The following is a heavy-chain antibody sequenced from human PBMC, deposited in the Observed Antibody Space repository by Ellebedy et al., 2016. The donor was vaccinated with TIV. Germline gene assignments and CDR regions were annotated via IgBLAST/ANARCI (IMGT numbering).Heavy chain of an antibody. Sequence: GESLKISXAASGFTFSSYAMHWVRQAPGKGLEWVAVISYDGSNKYYADSVKGRFTISRDNSKNTLYLQMNSLRAEDTAVYYCARARIAAAGPGYWGQGTLVTVPS. CDR1: GFTFSSYA. D-gene: IGHD6-13*01. CDR2: ISYDGSNK. V-gene: IGHV3-30-3*01. CDR3: ARARIAAAGPGY. J-gene: IGHJ4*02.